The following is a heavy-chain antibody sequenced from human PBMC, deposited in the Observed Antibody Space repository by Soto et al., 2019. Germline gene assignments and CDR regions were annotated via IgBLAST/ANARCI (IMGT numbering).Heavy chain of an antibody. J-gene: IGHJ5*02. CDR2: IDPSDSYT. CDR1: GYSFTSYW. V-gene: IGHV5-10-1*01. CDR3: ARHGYSGYDWRQDGFDP. Sequence: PVESLRISWKVSGYSFTSYWISLVRQMPGKGLEWMGRIDPSDSYTNYSPSFQGHVTISADKSISTAYLQWSSLKASDTAMYYCARHGYSGYDWRQDGFDPWGQGTPVIV. D-gene: IGHD5-12*01.